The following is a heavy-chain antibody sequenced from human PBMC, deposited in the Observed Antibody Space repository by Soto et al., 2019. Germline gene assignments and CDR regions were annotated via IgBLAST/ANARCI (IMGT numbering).Heavy chain of an antibody. CDR2: IIPIFGTA. J-gene: IGHJ6*02. CDR1: GGTFSSYA. CDR3: AMVVVAATSYYYYSMDV. V-gene: IGHV1-69*13. Sequence: SVKVSCKASGGTFSSYAISWVRQAPGQGFEWMGGIIPIFGTANYAQKFQGRVTITADESTSTAYMELSSLRSEDTAVYYCAMVVVAATSYYYYSMDVWGQGTTVTVSS. D-gene: IGHD2-15*01.